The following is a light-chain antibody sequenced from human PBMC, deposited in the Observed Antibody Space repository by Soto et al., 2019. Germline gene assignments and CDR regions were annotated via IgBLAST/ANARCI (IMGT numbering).Light chain of an antibody. J-gene: IGLJ3*02. Sequence: QSALTQPASVSGSPGQSITISCTGTSSDVGGYTYVSWYQQHPGKAPKLIISEVSNRPSGVSHRFSGSKSGNTASLTISGRQDADEEDYYCSSSTGSSTLVFGGGTQLTVL. CDR1: SSDVGGYTY. CDR2: EVS. V-gene: IGLV2-14*01. CDR3: SSSTGSSTLV.